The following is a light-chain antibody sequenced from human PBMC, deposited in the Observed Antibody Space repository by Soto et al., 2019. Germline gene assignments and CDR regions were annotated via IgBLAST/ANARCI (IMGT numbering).Light chain of an antibody. CDR1: SSDVGGYNY. J-gene: IGLJ1*01. V-gene: IGLV2-14*01. CDR3: CTDAGTYKV. CDR2: EVS. Sequence: QSVLTQPASVSGSPGQSITISCTGTSSDVGGYNYVSWYRLHPGKAPKLMIYEVSNRPSGVSNRFSGSKSGNTASLTISVLHAEDEADYYCCTDAGTYKVFGTGTKVTVL.